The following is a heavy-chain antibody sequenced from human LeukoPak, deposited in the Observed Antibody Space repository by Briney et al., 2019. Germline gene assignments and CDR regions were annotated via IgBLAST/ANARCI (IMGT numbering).Heavy chain of an antibody. CDR1: GFTFSSYG. CDR3: ATGRVGEQLVPDF. D-gene: IGHD6-6*01. V-gene: IGHV3-21*01. Sequence: GGSLRLSCVASGFTFSSYGMNWVRQAPGKGLEWVSSISSSSTYIYYADSVRGRLTISRDNAKNSLYLQMNSLRAEDTAVYYCATGRVGEQLVPDFWGQGTLVTVSS. CDR2: ISSSSTYI. J-gene: IGHJ4*02.